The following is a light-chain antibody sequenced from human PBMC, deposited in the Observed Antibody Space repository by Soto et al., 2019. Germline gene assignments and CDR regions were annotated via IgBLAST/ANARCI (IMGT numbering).Light chain of an antibody. J-gene: IGKJ3*01. CDR2: DAS. Sequence: DIKMTQSPSSLSASVRDSVTITCQPSQDISNYLNWYQQKPGKAPKLLICDASNLEPGVPSRFSGSGSGTDFTFTISSLQPEDIATYYCQQYDHLPFTFGPGTKVDIK. CDR1: QDISNY. CDR3: QQYDHLPFT. V-gene: IGKV1-33*01.